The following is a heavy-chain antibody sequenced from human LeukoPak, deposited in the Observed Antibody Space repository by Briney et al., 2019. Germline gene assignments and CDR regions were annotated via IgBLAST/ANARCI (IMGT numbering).Heavy chain of an antibody. CDR1: GFTFSSYG. V-gene: IGHV3-30*18. J-gene: IGHJ5*02. D-gene: IGHD2-2*01. Sequence: GGSLRLSCAASGFTFSSYGMHWVRQAPGKGLEWVAVISYDGSNKYYADSVKGRFTISRDNSKNTLYLQMNSLRAEDTAVYYCAKDWGVPAARWFDPWGQGTLVTVSS. CDR3: AKDWGVPAARWFDP. CDR2: ISYDGSNK.